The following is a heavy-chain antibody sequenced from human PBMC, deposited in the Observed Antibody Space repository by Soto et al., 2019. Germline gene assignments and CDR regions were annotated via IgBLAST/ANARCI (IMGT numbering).Heavy chain of an antibody. V-gene: IGHV3-23*01. CDR3: AKVSQLGVEFDY. J-gene: IGHJ4*02. CDR2: ISGSGGST. CDR1: GFTFSSYA. D-gene: IGHD2-2*01. Sequence: PVGSLRLSCAASGFTFSSYAMSWVRQAPGKGLEWVSAISGSGGSTYYADSVKGRFTISRDNSKNTLYLQMNSLRAEDTAVYYCAKVSQLGVEFDYWGQGTLVTVSS.